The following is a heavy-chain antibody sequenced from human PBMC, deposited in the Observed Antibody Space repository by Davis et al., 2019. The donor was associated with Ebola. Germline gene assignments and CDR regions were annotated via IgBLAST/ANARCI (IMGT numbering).Heavy chain of an antibody. V-gene: IGHV4-34*01. CDR3: AREHFDI. CDR1: GESFSDYF. J-gene: IGHJ3*02. Sequence: SETLSLTCAVYGESFSDYFWSWVRQPPGKGLEWIGEVSHAGYTNYNPSLESRVTISVDSSKSQFSLKLTSVTAADTAVYYCAREHFDIWGQGTKVTVSS. CDR2: VSHAGYT.